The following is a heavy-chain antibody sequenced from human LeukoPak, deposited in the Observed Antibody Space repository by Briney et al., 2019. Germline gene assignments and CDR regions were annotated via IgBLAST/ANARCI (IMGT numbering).Heavy chain of an antibody. CDR1: GYTFTSYG. J-gene: IGHJ4*02. D-gene: IGHD3-22*01. V-gene: IGHV1-18*01. CDR2: ISAYNGNT. CDR3: AQYYYDSSGYYYFDY. Sequence: ASVKASFKASGYTFTSYGISWVRQAPGQGLEWMGWISAYNGNTNYAQKLQGRVTMTTDTSTSTAYMELRSLRSDDTAVYYCAQYYYDSSGYYYFDYWGQGTLVTVSS.